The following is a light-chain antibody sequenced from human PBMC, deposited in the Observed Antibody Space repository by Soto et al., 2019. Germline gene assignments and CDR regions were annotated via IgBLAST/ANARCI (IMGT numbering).Light chain of an antibody. J-gene: IGLJ2*01. CDR2: DVA. CDR3: CSYVDSYSIHVV. CDR1: SSDVGGYNY. V-gene: IGLV2-11*01. Sequence: QSALTQPRSVSGSPGQSVTISCTGTSSDVGGYNYVSWYQHHPGNAPKLMIYDVAKRPSGVPDRFSGFKSGNTSSLTISGLQAEDEADYYCCSYVDSYSIHVVFGGGTKVTVL.